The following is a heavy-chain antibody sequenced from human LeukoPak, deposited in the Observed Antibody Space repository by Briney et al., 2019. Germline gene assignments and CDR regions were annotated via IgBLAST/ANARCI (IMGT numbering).Heavy chain of an antibody. Sequence: GGSLRLSCAASGFTFSDYYMSWIRQAPGKGLEWVSAISGSGGSTYYADSVKGRFTISRDNSKNTLYLQMNSLRAEDTAVYYCAKAVVRGVNAFDIWGQGTMVTVSS. CDR1: GFTFSDYY. CDR2: ISGSGGST. D-gene: IGHD3-10*01. CDR3: AKAVVRGVNAFDI. V-gene: IGHV3-23*01. J-gene: IGHJ3*02.